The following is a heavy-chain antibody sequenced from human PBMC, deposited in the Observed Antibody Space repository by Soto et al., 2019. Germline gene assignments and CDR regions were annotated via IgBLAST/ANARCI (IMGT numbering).Heavy chain of an antibody. V-gene: IGHV3-33*01. J-gene: IGHJ4*02. CDR1: GFTFSSYG. Sequence: HPGGSLRLSCAASGFTFSSYGMHWVRQAPGKGLEWVAVIWYDGSNKHYADSVKGRFTISRDNSKNTLYLQMNSLRAEDTAVYYCARDMGSNELIDGYNYYFDYWGQGTLVTVSS. D-gene: IGHD5-12*01. CDR2: IWYDGSNK. CDR3: ARDMGSNELIDGYNYYFDY.